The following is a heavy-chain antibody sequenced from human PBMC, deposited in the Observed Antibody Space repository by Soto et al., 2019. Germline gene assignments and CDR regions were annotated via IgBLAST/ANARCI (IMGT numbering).Heavy chain of an antibody. CDR2: ISGSVVST. D-gene: IGHD2-8*02. J-gene: IGHJ4*02. Sequence: EVQLLESGGGLVQPGGSLRLSCAASGFTFNTHTMGWVRQAPGKGLEWVAAISGSVVSTYYADSVKGRFSISRDNSHNMVFLQLNSLTVEDTAVYYCAKDLSSCSGGVCYSLYFDSWGQGARVTVSS. V-gene: IGHV3-23*01. CDR1: GFTFNTHT. CDR3: AKDLSSCSGGVCYSLYFDS.